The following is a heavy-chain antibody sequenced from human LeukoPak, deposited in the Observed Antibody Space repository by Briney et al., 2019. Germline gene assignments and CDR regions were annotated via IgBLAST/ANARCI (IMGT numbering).Heavy chain of an antibody. Sequence: PGRSLRLSCAASGFTFSSYGMHWVRQAPGKGLEWVAVISYDGSNKYYADSVKGRFTISRDNSKNTLYLQMNSLRAEDTAVYYCAKDFLGGVVIPPHFDYWGQGTLVTVSS. CDR3: AKDFLGGVVIPPHFDY. D-gene: IGHD3-22*01. V-gene: IGHV3-30*18. CDR1: GFTFSSYG. J-gene: IGHJ4*02. CDR2: ISYDGSNK.